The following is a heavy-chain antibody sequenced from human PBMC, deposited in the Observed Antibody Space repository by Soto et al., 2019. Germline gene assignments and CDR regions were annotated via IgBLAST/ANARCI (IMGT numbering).Heavy chain of an antibody. CDR3: VRRSPEDAFDI. V-gene: IGHV4-30-2*01. CDR1: GGSIISYGYS. Sequence: LSLTCAVSGGSIISYGYSWSWIRQPPGKGLQWIGHIYEGGNTYYTPSLESRVAISTDKSKNQFSLRLSSVTAADTAVYYCVRRSPEDAFDIWGQGTMVTVSS. CDR2: IYEGGNT. J-gene: IGHJ3*02.